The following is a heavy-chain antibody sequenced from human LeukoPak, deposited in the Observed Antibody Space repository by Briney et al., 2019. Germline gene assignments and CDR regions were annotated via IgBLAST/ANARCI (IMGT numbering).Heavy chain of an antibody. Sequence: GASVKVSCKASGYTFTGYYMHWVRQAPGQGLEWMGWINPNSGGTNYAQKFQGRVTMTRDTSISTAYMELSRLRSDDTAVYYCARGTVYCGGECYSGLSAFDIWGQGTIVTVSS. V-gene: IGHV1-2*02. CDR3: ARGTVYCGGECYSGLSAFDI. D-gene: IGHD2-21*01. CDR1: GYTFTGYY. J-gene: IGHJ3*02. CDR2: INPNSGGT.